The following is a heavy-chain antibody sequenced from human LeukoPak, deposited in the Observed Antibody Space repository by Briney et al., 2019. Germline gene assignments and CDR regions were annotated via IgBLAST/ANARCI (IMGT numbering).Heavy chain of an antibody. J-gene: IGHJ4*02. CDR2: IIPILGIA. CDR3: ARDLRGLPLDY. V-gene: IGHV1-69*04. Sequence: GASVKVSCKASGYTFTGYYMHWVRQAPGQGLEWMGRIIPILGIANYAQKFQGRVTITADKSTSTAYMELSSLRSEDTAVYYCARDLRGLPLDYWGQGTLVTVSS. CDR1: GYTFTGYY. D-gene: IGHD5-18*01.